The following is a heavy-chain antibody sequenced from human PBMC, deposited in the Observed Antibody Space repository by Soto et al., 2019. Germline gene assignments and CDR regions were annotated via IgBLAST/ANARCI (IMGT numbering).Heavy chain of an antibody. CDR3: ARDRPSARAFDI. J-gene: IGHJ3*02. CDR2: IYYSGST. V-gene: IGHV4-59*01. Sequence: SETLSLTCTVSGGSISSYYWSWIRQPPGKGLEWIGYIYYSGSTNYNPSLKSRVTISVETSKNQFSLKLSSVTAADTAVYYCARDRPSARAFDIWGQGTMVTVSS. D-gene: IGHD2-2*01. CDR1: GGSISSYY.